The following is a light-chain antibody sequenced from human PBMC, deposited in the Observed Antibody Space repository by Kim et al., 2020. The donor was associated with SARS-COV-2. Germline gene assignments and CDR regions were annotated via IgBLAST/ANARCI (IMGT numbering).Light chain of an antibody. CDR3: QQYGSSPYT. J-gene: IGKJ2*01. CDR1: QSVSRSS. Sequence: LSPGESATLSCRASQSVSRSSLAWYQQKPGQAPRLLIYGASSGATGIPDRFSGSGSGTDFTLTISRLEPEDFAVYYCQQYGSSPYTFGQGTKLEI. V-gene: IGKV3-20*01. CDR2: GAS.